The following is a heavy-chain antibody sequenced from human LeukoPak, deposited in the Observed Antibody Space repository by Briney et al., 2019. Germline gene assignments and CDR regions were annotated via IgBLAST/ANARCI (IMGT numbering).Heavy chain of an antibody. J-gene: IGHJ4*02. V-gene: IGHV3-15*01. Sequence: GGSLRLSCAASGFTFSNAWMSWVRQAPGKGLEWVGRIKSKTDGGTTDYAAPVKGRFAISRDDSKNTLYLQMNSLKTEDTAVYYCTTDGTYCSVNTCDDYWGRGTLVTVSS. D-gene: IGHD2-15*01. CDR3: TTDGTYCSVNTCDDY. CDR2: IKSKTDGGTT. CDR1: GFTFSNAW.